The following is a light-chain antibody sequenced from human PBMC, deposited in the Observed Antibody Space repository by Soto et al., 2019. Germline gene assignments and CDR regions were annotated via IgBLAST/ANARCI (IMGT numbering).Light chain of an antibody. V-gene: IGKV3-11*01. CDR2: DAS. Sequence: EIVLTQSPATLSLSPGERATLSCRASQSVSSYLAWYQQKPGQAPRLLIYDASNRATGIPARFSGSGSGTDFTLTISSLEPEDFAVYYCQQRSNWPGLTFGGGIKVEMK. CDR1: QSVSSY. CDR3: QQRSNWPGLT. J-gene: IGKJ4*01.